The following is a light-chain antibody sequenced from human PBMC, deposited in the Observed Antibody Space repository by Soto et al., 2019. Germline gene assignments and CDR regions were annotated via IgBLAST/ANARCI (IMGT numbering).Light chain of an antibody. CDR2: DVS. CDR3: SSYTSSSTPVV. J-gene: IGLJ2*01. CDR1: XSDXGGYNY. Sequence: QSALTQPASVSGSPXQSITIXCTGTXSDXGGYNYVSWYQQHPGKAPKLMIYDVSNRPSGVSNRFSGSKSGNTASLTISGLQAEDEADYYCSSYTSSSTPVVFGGGTKLTVL. V-gene: IGLV2-14*01.